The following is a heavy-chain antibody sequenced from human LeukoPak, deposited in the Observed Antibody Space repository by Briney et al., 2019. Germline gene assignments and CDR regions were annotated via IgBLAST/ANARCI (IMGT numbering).Heavy chain of an antibody. V-gene: IGHV4-59*08. D-gene: IGHD3-10*01. CDR3: ASIGADYYGSGSYDY. J-gene: IGHJ4*02. CDR1: GGSVISYY. CDR2: IYYSGST. Sequence: LSLTCTVAGGSVISYYCSWIRQPPGKGLELIGYIYYSGSTNYNPSLKSRATISVDTSKNQFSLKLSSVTAADTAVYYCASIGADYYGSGSYDYWGQGTLVTVSS.